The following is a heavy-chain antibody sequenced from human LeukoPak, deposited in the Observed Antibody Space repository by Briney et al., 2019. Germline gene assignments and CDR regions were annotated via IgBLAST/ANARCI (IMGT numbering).Heavy chain of an antibody. J-gene: IGHJ6*03. D-gene: IGHD5-12*01. CDR2: IYTSGST. V-gene: IGHV4-61*02. CDR3: ARVPADVVATYYMDV. CDR1: GGSISSGSYY. Sequence: NASQTLSLTCTVSGGSISSGSYYWSWIRQPAGKGLEWIGRIYTSGSTNYNPSLKSRVTISVDTSKNQFSLKLSSVTAGDAAEYYCARVPADVVATYYMDVGGKGTTVSVSS.